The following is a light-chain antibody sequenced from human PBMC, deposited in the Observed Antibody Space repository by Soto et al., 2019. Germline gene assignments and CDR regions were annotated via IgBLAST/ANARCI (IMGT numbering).Light chain of an antibody. V-gene: IGLV2-8*01. CDR3: SSYAGSNAWV. CDR1: SSDVGGYNY. Sequence: QSALTQPPSASGSPGQSVTISCTGTSSDVGGYNYVSWYQQHPGKAPKLMIYEVSKRPSGVPDRFSGSKSGNTASLTVSGLQAEDEADYYCSSYAGSNAWVFGTGNKVTVL. J-gene: IGLJ1*01. CDR2: EVS.